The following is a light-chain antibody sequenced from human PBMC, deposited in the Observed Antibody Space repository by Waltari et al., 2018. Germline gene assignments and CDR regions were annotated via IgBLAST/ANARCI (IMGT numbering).Light chain of an antibody. V-gene: IGLV1-40*01. Sequence: QSVLTQPPSVSGAPGQRVTIPCTASSSNIGAGYAVTWYQQLPGTAPKLLIYGNSNRPSGVPDRFSGSKSGTSASLAITGLQAEDEADYYCQSYDSGLSAVLFGGGTKLTVL. CDR2: GNS. CDR1: SSNIGAGYA. J-gene: IGLJ2*01. CDR3: QSYDSGLSAVL.